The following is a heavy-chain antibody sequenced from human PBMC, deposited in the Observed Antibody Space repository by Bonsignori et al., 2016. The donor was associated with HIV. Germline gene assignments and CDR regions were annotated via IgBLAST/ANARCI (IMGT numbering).Heavy chain of an antibody. CDR2: IYHSGST. D-gene: IGHD4/OR15-4a*01. V-gene: IGHV4-38-2*01. Sequence: GSLRLSCAVSGYSISSGYYWGWIRQPPGKGLEWIGSIYHSGSTYYNPSLKSRVTISVDTSKNQFSLKLSSVTAADTAVYYCARIPSTMGVPHFDYWGQGTLVTVSS. CDR3: ARIPSTMGVPHFDY. CDR1: GYSISSGYY. J-gene: IGHJ4*02.